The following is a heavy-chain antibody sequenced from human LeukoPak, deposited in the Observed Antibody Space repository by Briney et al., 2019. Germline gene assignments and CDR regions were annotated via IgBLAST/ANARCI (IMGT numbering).Heavy chain of an antibody. CDR1: GFTFSTYE. CDR2: ISHSGTTI. V-gene: IGHV3-48*03. Sequence: GGSLRLSCAASGFTFSTYEMNWVRQAPGKGLEWLSYISHSGTTIYYADSVRGRFTISRDNAKNSLYLQLNSLRGEDTAIYYCARVHLGGYNSDFDYWGQGTLVTVSS. J-gene: IGHJ4*02. D-gene: IGHD1-1*01. CDR3: ARVHLGGYNSDFDY.